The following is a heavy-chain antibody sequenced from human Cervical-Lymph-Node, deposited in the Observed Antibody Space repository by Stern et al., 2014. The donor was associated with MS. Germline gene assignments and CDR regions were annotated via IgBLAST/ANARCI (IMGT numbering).Heavy chain of an antibody. V-gene: IGHV3-33*01. CDR3: ARDYDSSGSYGMDV. CDR1: GFTFSSYG. CDR2: IWYDGSNK. J-gene: IGHJ6*02. D-gene: IGHD6-19*01. Sequence: VQLVESGGGVVQPGRSLRLSCAASGFTFSSYGMHWVRQAPGKGLEWVAVIWYDGSNKYYADSVKGRFTISRDNSKNTLYLQMNSLRAEDTAVYYCARDYDSSGSYGMDVWGQGTTVTVSS.